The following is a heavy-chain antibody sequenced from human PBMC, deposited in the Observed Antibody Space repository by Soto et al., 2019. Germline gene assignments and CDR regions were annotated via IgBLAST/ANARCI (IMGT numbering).Heavy chain of an antibody. J-gene: IGHJ4*02. Sequence: GASVKVSCKASGYTFASYYMHWVRQAPGQGLEWMGIINPSGGSTSYAQKFQGRVTMTRDTSTSTVYMELSSLRSEDTAVYYCARDRGYCSSTSCYAWNYFNYWGQGTLVTVSS. V-gene: IGHV1-46*01. CDR2: INPSGGST. D-gene: IGHD2-2*01. CDR3: ARDRGYCSSTSCYAWNYFNY. CDR1: GYTFASYY.